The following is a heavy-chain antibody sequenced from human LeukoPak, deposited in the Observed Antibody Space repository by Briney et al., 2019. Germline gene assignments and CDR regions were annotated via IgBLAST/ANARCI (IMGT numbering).Heavy chain of an antibody. Sequence: GGSLRLSCAASGFTFSSYAMSWVRQAPGKGLEWVSSISTDNSYIYYADSVKGRFTISRDNAKNSLYLQMNSLRVEDTAVYYCARDVSLDFWGQGTLVTVSS. V-gene: IGHV3-21*06. CDR1: GFTFSSYA. CDR3: ARDVSLDF. CDR2: ISTDNSYI. J-gene: IGHJ4*02.